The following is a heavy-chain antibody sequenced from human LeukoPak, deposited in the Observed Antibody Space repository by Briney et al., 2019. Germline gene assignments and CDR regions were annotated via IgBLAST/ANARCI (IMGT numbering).Heavy chain of an antibody. Sequence: GGSLRLSCAASGFTFSSYAMSWVRQAPGKGLEWVSAISGSGGSTYYADSVKGRFTISRDNSKNTLYLQMNSLKTEDTAVYYCTRDSSSWYDYYMDVWGKGTTVTVSS. CDR1: GFTFSSYA. CDR3: TRDSSSWYDYYMDV. D-gene: IGHD6-13*01. CDR2: ISGSGGST. V-gene: IGHV3-23*01. J-gene: IGHJ6*03.